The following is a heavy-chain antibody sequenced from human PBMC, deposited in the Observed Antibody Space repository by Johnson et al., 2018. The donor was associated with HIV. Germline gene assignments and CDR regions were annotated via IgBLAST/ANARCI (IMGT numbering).Heavy chain of an antibody. V-gene: IGHV3-66*01. CDR1: GFTVSSNY. CDR3: ARASRSWYFAFDI. J-gene: IGHJ3*02. CDR2: IYSGGST. Sequence: VQLVESGGGVVQHGRSLRLSCAASGFTVSSNYMSWVRQAPGKGLEWVSVIYSGGSTYYADSVKGRFTISRDNSKNTLYLQMNSLRAEDTAVYYCARASRSWYFAFDIWGQGTMVTVSS. D-gene: IGHD6-13*01.